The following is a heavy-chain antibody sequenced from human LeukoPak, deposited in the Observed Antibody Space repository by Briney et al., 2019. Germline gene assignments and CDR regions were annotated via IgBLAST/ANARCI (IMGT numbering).Heavy chain of an antibody. CDR2: ISGYNGNT. CDR1: GYTFTSYG. CDR3: ARDLKMGYSSGRYSWGTGSSNDY. D-gene: IGHD6-19*01. J-gene: IGHJ4*02. Sequence: ASVKVSCKASGYTFTSYGISWVRQAPGKGVEWMGWISGYNGNTNYAQKLQGRVTMTTDTSTSTVYMELRSLRSDDTAVYYCARDLKMGYSSGRYSWGTGSSNDYWGQGTLVTVSS. V-gene: IGHV1-18*01.